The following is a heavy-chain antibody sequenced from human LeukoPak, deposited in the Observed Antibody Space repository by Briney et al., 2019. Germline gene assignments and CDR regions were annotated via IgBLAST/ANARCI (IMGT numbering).Heavy chain of an antibody. CDR3: ARVEGSYGAFDI. CDR2: IIPILGIA. J-gene: IGHJ3*02. CDR1: GGTFSSYA. D-gene: IGHD1-26*01. V-gene: IGHV1-69*04. Sequence: ASVKVSCKASGGTFSSYAISWVRQAPGQGLEWMGRIIPILGIANYAQKFQGRVTTTADKSTSTAYMELSSLRSEDTAVYYCARVEGSYGAFDIWGQGTMVTVSS.